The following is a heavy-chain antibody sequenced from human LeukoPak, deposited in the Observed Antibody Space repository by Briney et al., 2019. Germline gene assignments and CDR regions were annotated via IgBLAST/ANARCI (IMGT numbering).Heavy chain of an antibody. V-gene: IGHV4-59*08. J-gene: IGHJ4*02. CDR1: GGSISRYY. CDR3: ARHEDFWRGPYHFDY. CDR2: IYYSGST. Sequence: SETLSLTCTVSGGSISRYYWSWIRQPPQKGLEWIGYIYYSGSTNYNPSLKSRVSMSVDTSKNLVSLTLTSVTAADTAVYYCARHEDFWRGPYHFDYWGQGILVTVSS. D-gene: IGHD3-3*01.